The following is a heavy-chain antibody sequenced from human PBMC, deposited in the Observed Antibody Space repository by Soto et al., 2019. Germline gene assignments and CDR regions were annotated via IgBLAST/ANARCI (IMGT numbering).Heavy chain of an antibody. Sequence: QVQLVQSGAEVKKPGASVKVSCKASGYTFTGYYMHWVRQAPGQGLEWMGWINPNSGGTNYAQKSQGWVTMTRDTSISTAYMELSRLRSDDTAVYYCARDLEYSSSSAYYYYYGMDVWGQGTTVTVSS. J-gene: IGHJ6*02. CDR3: ARDLEYSSSSAYYYYYGMDV. CDR2: INPNSGGT. V-gene: IGHV1-2*04. CDR1: GYTFTGYY. D-gene: IGHD6-6*01.